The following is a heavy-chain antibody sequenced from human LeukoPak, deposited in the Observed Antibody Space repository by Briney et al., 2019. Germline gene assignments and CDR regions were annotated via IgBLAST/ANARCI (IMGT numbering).Heavy chain of an antibody. Sequence: SETLSLTCTVSGGSISSYYWSWIRQPAGKGLEWIGRIYTSGSTNYNPSLKSRVTMSVDTSKNQFSLKLSSVTAADTAVYYCARQGVEMATITHFDYWGQGALVTVSS. V-gene: IGHV4-4*07. CDR3: ARQGVEMATITHFDY. J-gene: IGHJ4*02. CDR2: IYTSGST. D-gene: IGHD5-24*01. CDR1: GGSISSYY.